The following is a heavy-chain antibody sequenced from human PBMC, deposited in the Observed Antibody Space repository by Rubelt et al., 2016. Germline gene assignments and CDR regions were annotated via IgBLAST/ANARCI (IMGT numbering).Heavy chain of an antibody. CDR3: ARHRASDPTAVFDY. D-gene: IGHD2-2*01. J-gene: IGHJ4*02. V-gene: IGHV4-39*01. CDR2: ITHSGST. CDR1: GGSVSASSYY. Sequence: QLQLQESGPGLVKPSETLSLTCTVSGGSVSASSYYWGWVRQPPGTGLEWIGEITHSGSTTYNPSLKSRVNNSFDTSKDQFSVKVTSVTTADRAVYYCARHRASDPTAVFDYWGQGTLVTVSA.